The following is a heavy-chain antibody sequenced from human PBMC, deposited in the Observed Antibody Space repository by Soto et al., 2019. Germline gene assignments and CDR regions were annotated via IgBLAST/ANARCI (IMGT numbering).Heavy chain of an antibody. CDR1: GFTFSSYG. V-gene: IGHV3-30*18. J-gene: IGHJ6*02. CDR2: ISYDGSNK. D-gene: IGHD3-10*01. Sequence: QVQLVESGGGVVQPGRSLRLSCAASGFTFSSYGMHWVRQAPGKGLEWVAVISYDGSNKYYADSVKGRFTISRDNSKNTLYLQMNSLRAEDTAVYYCAKDSGSGRSGGKKENMDVWGQGTTVTVSS. CDR3: AKDSGSGRSGGKKENMDV.